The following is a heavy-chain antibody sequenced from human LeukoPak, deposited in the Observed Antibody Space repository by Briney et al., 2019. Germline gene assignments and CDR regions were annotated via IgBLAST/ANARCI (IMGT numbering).Heavy chain of an antibody. V-gene: IGHV3-74*01. CDR1: GFTFSSYW. CDR2: INSDGSNT. CDR3: ARDLNRRVFIDY. Sequence: GGSLRLSCAASGFTFSSYWMHWVRQAPGKGLVWVSHINSDGSNTRYADSVKGRFTISRDNAKNMLYLQMDSLRAEDTAVYYCARDLNRRVFIDYWGQGTLVTVSS. J-gene: IGHJ4*02.